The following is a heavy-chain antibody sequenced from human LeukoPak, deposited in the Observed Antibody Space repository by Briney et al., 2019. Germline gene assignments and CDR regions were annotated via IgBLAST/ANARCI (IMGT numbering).Heavy chain of an antibody. V-gene: IGHV1-46*01. CDR2: INPSGGST. Sequence: GASVKVSCKASGNTFTSYYMHWVRQAPGQGLEWMGIINPSGGSTSYAQKFQGRVTMTRDTSTSTVYMELSSLRSEDTAVYYCARHYGGNSLYYYYYGMDVWGQGTTVTVSS. CDR3: ARHYGGNSLYYYYYGMDV. D-gene: IGHD4-23*01. J-gene: IGHJ6*02. CDR1: GNTFTSYY.